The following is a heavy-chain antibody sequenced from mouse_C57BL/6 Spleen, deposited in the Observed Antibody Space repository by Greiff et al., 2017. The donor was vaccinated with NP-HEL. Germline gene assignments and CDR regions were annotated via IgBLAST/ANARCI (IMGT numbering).Heavy chain of an antibody. J-gene: IGHJ4*01. CDR1: GYTFTSYW. CDR2: IDPSDSYT. D-gene: IGHD2-1*01. Sequence: QVQLQQPGAELVMPVSSVPLSLHASGYTFTSYWMHWVKQRPGQGLEWIGEIDPSDSYTHYNQKFKGKSTLTVDKSSSTAYMQLSSLTSEDSAVYYCARPYGNYLGYAMDYWGQGTSVTVSS. V-gene: IGHV1-69*01. CDR3: ARPYGNYLGYAMDY.